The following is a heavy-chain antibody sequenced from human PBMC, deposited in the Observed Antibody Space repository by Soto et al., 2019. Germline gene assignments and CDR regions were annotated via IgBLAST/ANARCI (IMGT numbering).Heavy chain of an antibody. CDR2: ISGTGAST. CDR1: GFTFSNYA. J-gene: IGHJ4*02. D-gene: IGHD3-3*01. V-gene: IGHV3-23*01. Sequence: EVQLLESGGGLVQPGGSLSLSCAASGFTFSNYAVTWVRQAPGKGLEWVSSISGTGASTYYADSVKGRFTISRDNSKNTLHLQMTSLRAEDPAIYYCAKVVYYGVVISRGYVDYWGQGTLVTVSS. CDR3: AKVVYYGVVISRGYVDY.